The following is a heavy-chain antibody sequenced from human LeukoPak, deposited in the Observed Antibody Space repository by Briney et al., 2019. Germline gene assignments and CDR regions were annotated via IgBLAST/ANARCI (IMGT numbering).Heavy chain of an antibody. V-gene: IGHV1-46*01. D-gene: IGHD3-22*01. CDR1: GYTFTNHY. CDR3: ARDERYDSSGYPFDY. J-gene: IGHJ4*02. CDR2: ISPSGDKT. Sequence: ASVKVSCKASGYTFTNHYMHWVRQAPGQGLEWLGLISPSGDKTWNAQKFQGRVTMTRDMSTSTDYLELSSLRSEDTAVYYCARDERYDSSGYPFDYWGQGTLVTVSS.